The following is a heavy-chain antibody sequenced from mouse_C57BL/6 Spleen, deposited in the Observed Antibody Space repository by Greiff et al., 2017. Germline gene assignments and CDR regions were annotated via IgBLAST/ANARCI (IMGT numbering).Heavy chain of an antibody. Sequence: QVQLQQPGAELVRPGSSVKLSCKASGYTFTSYWMDWVKQRPGQGLEWIGNIYPSDSETHYNQKFKDKATLTVDKSSSTAYMQLSSLTSEDSTVYYCARDGDGYYAMDYWGQGTSVTVSS. CDR2: IYPSDSET. CDR3: ARDGDGYYAMDY. V-gene: IGHV1-61*01. J-gene: IGHJ4*01. CDR1: GYTFTSYW. D-gene: IGHD1-2*01.